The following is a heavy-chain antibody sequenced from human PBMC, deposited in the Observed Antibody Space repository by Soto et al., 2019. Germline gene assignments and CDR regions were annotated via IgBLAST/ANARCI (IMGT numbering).Heavy chain of an antibody. CDR1: GFTFSTDG. CDR2: ISGSGYDT. V-gene: IGHV3-23*01. CDR3: AKSPRRGYEPPWDY. Sequence: PGGSLRLSCAASGFTFSTDGMNWVRQAPGKGLEWVSGISGSGYDTYYADSVKGRFTISRDNSKNTLYLQMDSLTAEDTAVYYCAKSPRRGYEPPWDYWGQGTLVTVSS. D-gene: IGHD5-12*01. J-gene: IGHJ4*02.